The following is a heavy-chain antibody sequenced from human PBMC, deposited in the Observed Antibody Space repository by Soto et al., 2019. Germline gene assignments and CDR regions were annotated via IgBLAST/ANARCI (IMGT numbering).Heavy chain of an antibody. D-gene: IGHD3-22*01. CDR2: IFYSVSI. J-gene: IGHJ5*02. CDR3: ARVGPWVPYYYDSSPYTFENWFDP. CDR1: GASINREGYS. Sequence: SENLSLTFSGSGASINREGYSWTWIRHQPGTVLDWIGFIFYSVSISYNLSLKGELTISLDTSNNQFSMKLNSVTAADTAVYYCARVGPWVPYYYDSSPYTFENWFDPSGQGTLVTVS. V-gene: IGHV4-31*01.